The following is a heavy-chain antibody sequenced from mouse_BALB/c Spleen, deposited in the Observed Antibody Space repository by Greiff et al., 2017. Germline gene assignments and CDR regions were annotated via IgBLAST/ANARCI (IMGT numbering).Heavy chain of an antibody. J-gene: IGHJ4*01. CDR1: GYSITSGYS. Sequence: DVKLQESGPDLVKPSQSLSLTCNVTGYSITSGYSWYWIRQFPGNKLEWMGYIHYSGSTNYNPYLKSRISITRDTSTNQFFLQLNSVTTEDTATYYCARGMGTYYAIDYWGQGTSVTVSS. CDR3: ARGMGTYYAIDY. CDR2: IHYSGST. D-gene: IGHD2-3*01. V-gene: IGHV3-1*02.